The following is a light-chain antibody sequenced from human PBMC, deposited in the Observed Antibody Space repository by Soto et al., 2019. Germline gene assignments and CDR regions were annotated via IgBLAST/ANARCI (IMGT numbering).Light chain of an antibody. J-gene: IGKJ2*01. CDR2: LGS. CDR1: QSLLHSNGYNY. Sequence: DIVMTQSPLSLPVTPGEPASISCRSSQSLLHSNGYNYLDWYLQKPGQSPQLLISLGSNRASGVPARFSGSGAATDFTLNIARVEAEDFGVYYCMQALQSPYTCGQGTKLEIK. CDR3: MQALQSPYT. V-gene: IGKV2-28*01.